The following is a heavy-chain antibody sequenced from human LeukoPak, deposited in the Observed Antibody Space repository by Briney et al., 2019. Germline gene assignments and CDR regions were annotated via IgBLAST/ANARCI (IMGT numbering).Heavy chain of an antibody. J-gene: IGHJ3*02. CDR2: ITSSGDTI. V-gene: IGHV3-23*01. CDR1: GFTFSSYA. CDR3: AKELTMIVEDAFDI. Sequence: GGSLRLSCAASGFTFSSYAMHWVRQAPGRGLEWVSYITSSGDTIYYADSVKGRFTISRDNSKNTLYLQVNSLRAEDTAVYYCAKELTMIVEDAFDIWGQGTMVTVSS. D-gene: IGHD3-22*01.